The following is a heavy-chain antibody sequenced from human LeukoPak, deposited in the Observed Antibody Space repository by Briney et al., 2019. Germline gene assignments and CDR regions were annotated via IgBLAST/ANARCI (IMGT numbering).Heavy chain of an antibody. CDR1: GGSISSYY. V-gene: IGHV4-59*01. D-gene: IGHD6-13*01. CDR2: IYYSGST. J-gene: IGHJ4*02. CDR3: ARAGRQQLAPSHLDY. Sequence: PSQTLSLTCTVSGGSISSYYWSWIRQPPGKGLEWIGYIYYSGSTNYNPSLKSRVTISVDTSKNQFSLKLSSVTAADTAVYYCARAGRQQLAPSHLDYWGQGTLVTVSS.